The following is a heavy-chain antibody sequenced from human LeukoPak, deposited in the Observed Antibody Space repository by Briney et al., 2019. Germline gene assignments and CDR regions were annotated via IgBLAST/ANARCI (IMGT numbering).Heavy chain of an antibody. D-gene: IGHD3-22*01. CDR1: GFTVSSNY. CDR3: ERSSGYYYDSSGYPLGWFDP. Sequence: GGSLRLSCAASGFTVSSNYMSWVRQAPGKGLEGVSVIYSGGSTYYADSVKGRFTISRDNSKNTLYLQMNSLRAEDTAVYYCERSSGYYYDSSGYPLGWFDPWGQGTLVTVSS. V-gene: IGHV3-66*02. CDR2: IYSGGST. J-gene: IGHJ5*02.